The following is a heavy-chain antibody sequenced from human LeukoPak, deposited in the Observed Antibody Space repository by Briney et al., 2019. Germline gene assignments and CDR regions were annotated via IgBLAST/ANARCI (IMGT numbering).Heavy chain of an antibody. CDR2: ISSNGGST. J-gene: IGHJ4*02. CDR1: GFTLSRNP. Sequence: GGPLRLSCAASGFTLSRNPMHWVRQAPGKGLEYVSGISSNGGSTYYANSVKGRFTISTDNSKNTLYLQMGSLRAEDMAVYYCARALVGATRALDYWGQGTLVTVSS. V-gene: IGHV3-64*01. CDR3: ARALVGATRALDY. D-gene: IGHD1-26*01.